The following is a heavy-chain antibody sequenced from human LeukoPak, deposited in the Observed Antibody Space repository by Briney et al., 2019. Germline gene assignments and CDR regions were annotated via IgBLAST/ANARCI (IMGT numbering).Heavy chain of an antibody. Sequence: GGSLRLSCAASGFTFRDAWMSWVRQAPGKGLEWVGRIKSRSDGGTTDYAAPVKGRFNISKEDSKNTLSLQMNSLKTEDTAVYYCTTVGCTSSSCYNDYWGQGTLVTVSS. D-gene: IGHD2-2*01. J-gene: IGHJ4*02. CDR3: TTVGCTSSSCYNDY. CDR1: GFTFRDAW. CDR2: IKSRSDGGTT. V-gene: IGHV3-15*01.